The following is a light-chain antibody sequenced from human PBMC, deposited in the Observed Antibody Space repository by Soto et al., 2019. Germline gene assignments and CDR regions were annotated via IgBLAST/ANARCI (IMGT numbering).Light chain of an antibody. V-gene: IGKV1-12*01. J-gene: IGKJ4*01. Sequence: DIQMTQSPSSVSASVGDRVTITCRANQDIGKWLAWYQQKPGRAPKLLIYAASTLQNGVPPRFSGRGTGTDFTLTISSLQPEDFATYYCQEAHTLPSFGGGTKVEVK. CDR1: QDIGKW. CDR2: AAS. CDR3: QEAHTLPS.